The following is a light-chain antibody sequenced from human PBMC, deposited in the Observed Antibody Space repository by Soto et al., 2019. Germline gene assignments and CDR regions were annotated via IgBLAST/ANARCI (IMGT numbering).Light chain of an antibody. CDR3: QQYNSYSYT. V-gene: IGKV1-5*03. J-gene: IGKJ2*01. CDR1: QSISSW. Sequence: DIQMTQSPSTLSASVGDRVTITCRASQSISSWLAWYQQKPGKAPKLLIYKASSLESVVPSRFSGSGSGTEFTLTISSLEPDDVATYYCQQYNSYSYTFGQGTKLESK. CDR2: KAS.